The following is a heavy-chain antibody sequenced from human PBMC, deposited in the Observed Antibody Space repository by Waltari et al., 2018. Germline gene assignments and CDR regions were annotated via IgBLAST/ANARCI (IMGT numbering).Heavy chain of an antibody. Sequence: EVQLLESGGGLVQPGGSLRLSCAASRFTFSSYAMSWVRQAPGKGLEWISVISGSGGSTYYADSVRGRFTISRDKSKNTLYLQMNTLSADDTAVYYCARLPGTSHYGMDVWGQGTTVIVSS. D-gene: IGHD3-10*01. CDR2: ISGSGGST. CDR1: RFTFSSYA. J-gene: IGHJ6*02. V-gene: IGHV3-23*01. CDR3: ARLPGTSHYGMDV.